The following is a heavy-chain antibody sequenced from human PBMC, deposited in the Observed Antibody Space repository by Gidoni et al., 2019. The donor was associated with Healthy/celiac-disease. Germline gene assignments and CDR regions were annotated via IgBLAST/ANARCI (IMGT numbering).Heavy chain of an antibody. CDR3: ARHLTTDSYSSSWAAFDY. Sequence: EVQLVQSEAEVKKPGESLKISCKGSGYSFTSYWIGWVRQMPGKGLERMGIIYPGDSDTRYSPSFQGQVTISADKSISTAYLQWSSLKASDTAMYYCARHLTTDSYSSSWAAFDYWGQGTLVTVSS. V-gene: IGHV5-51*01. CDR2: IYPGDSDT. D-gene: IGHD6-13*01. J-gene: IGHJ4*02. CDR1: GYSFTSYW.